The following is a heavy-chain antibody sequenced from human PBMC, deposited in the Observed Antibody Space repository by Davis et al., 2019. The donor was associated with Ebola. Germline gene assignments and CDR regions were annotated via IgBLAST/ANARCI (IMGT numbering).Heavy chain of an antibody. D-gene: IGHD1-14*01. CDR1: GDSVSSYY. J-gene: IGHJ5*02. CDR2: ISNSGST. V-gene: IGHV4-59*08. CDR3: ATNTTSAGFDL. Sequence: LRLSCTVSGDSVSSYYWNWIRQPPGKGLEWIGYISNSGSTNYNPSLKSRITMSVDMSKKQFSLKLSSVTAADTAVYYCATNTTSAGFDLWGQGTQVSVSS.